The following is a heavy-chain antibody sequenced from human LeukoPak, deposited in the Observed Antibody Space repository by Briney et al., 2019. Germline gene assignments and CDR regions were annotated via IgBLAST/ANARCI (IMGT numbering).Heavy chain of an antibody. CDR3: ARHYLSDGILSTFDP. D-gene: IGHD2-2*01. Sequence: SETLSLTCTVSGGSISSSPYYWGGIRQPPGKGLEWIGTIYYRGSTYSNPSLNSRVTISLDTSKNQFSLRLRSVTAADTALYYCARHYLSDGILSTFDPWGQGTLVTVSS. J-gene: IGHJ5*02. V-gene: IGHV4-39*01. CDR2: IYYRGST. CDR1: GGSISSSPYY.